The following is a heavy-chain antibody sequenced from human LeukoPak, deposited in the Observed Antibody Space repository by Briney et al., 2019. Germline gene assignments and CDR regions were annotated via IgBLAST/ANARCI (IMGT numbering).Heavy chain of an antibody. Sequence: ASVKVSCKASGYTFTGYYIHWVRQAPGQGLEWIGWINPNSGGTNCAQKFQGKVTMTRDTSISTAYMELSRLRSDDTAVYYCARPTNYDILPHFDYWGQGTLVTVSS. CDR2: INPNSGGT. CDR3: ARPTNYDILPHFDY. J-gene: IGHJ4*02. CDR1: GYTFTGYY. D-gene: IGHD3-9*01. V-gene: IGHV1-2*02.